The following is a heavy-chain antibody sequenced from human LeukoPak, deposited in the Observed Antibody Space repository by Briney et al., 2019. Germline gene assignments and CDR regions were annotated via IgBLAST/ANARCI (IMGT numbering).Heavy chain of an antibody. V-gene: IGHV3-7*03. J-gene: IGHJ4*02. Sequence: PGGSLRLSCAASGFTFSSYWMSWVRQAPGKGLEWVANIKQDGSEKYYVDSVKGRFIISRDNARNSLYLQMNSLRAEDTAVYYCAKDGYCSSTNCYPAPYWGQGTLVTVSS. CDR1: GFTFSSYW. CDR2: IKQDGSEK. D-gene: IGHD2-2*01. CDR3: AKDGYCSSTNCYPAPY.